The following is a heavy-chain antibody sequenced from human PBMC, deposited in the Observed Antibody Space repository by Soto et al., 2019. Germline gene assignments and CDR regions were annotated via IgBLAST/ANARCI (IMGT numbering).Heavy chain of an antibody. J-gene: IGHJ4*02. CDR2: FFNSGST. CDR1: GGSISRHY. CDR3: ARLADYYDSGGYSWKYYFDH. Sequence: PSETLSLTCTVSGGSISRHYWSWIWQPPGKGLEWIGDFFNSGSTNYNPSLKSRVTLSIDTSKNRFSLKLTSVTAADTAMYYCARLADYYDSGGYSWKYYFDHWGQGALVTVSS. V-gene: IGHV4-59*11. D-gene: IGHD3-22*01.